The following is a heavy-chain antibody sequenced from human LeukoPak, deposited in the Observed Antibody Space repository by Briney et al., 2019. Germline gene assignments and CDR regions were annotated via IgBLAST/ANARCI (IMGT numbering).Heavy chain of an antibody. CDR1: GDSVSSNSAA. CDR3: ARASQPIAVAGMFDP. Sequence: SQTLSLTCAISGDSVSSNSAAWNWIRQSPSRGLEWLGRTYYRSKWYNDYAVSVKSRITINPDTSKKQFSLQLNSVTPEDTAVYYCARASQPIAVAGMFDPWGQGTLVTVSS. CDR2: TYYRSKWYN. V-gene: IGHV6-1*01. J-gene: IGHJ5*02. D-gene: IGHD6-19*01.